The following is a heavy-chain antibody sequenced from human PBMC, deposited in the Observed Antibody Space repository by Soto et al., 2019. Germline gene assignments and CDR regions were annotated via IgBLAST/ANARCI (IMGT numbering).Heavy chain of an antibody. CDR3: VRCTVDTIISSGWCKWFDP. CDR2: ISGGGDQS. CDR1: GFPFSSHA. Sequence: VQLLESGGALVQPGGSLRLSCAASGFPFSSHAMSWVRQVPGKGLDWVSAISGGGDQSYYADFAKGRFTISRDNSQNTLYLQMYSLRSEDTALYFCVRCTVDTIISSGWCKWFDPWGQGTLVIVSS. J-gene: IGHJ5*02. V-gene: IGHV3-23*01. D-gene: IGHD6-19*01.